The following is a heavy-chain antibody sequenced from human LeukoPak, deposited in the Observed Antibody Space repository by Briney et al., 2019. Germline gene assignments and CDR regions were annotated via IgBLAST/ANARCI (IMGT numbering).Heavy chain of an antibody. CDR3: ARVKSDSSGYPDY. CDR1: GYTFTSYD. D-gene: IGHD3-22*01. CDR2: MNPNSGNT. J-gene: IGHJ4*02. V-gene: IGHV1-8*03. Sequence: ASVTVSCKASGYTFTSYDINWVRQATGQGLEWMGWMNPNSGNTAYAQKFQGRVTITRNTSISTAYMELSSLRSEDTAVYYCARVKSDSSGYPDYWGQGTLVTVSS.